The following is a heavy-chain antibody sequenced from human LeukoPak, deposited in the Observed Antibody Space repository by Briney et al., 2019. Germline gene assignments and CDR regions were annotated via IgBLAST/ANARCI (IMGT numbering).Heavy chain of an antibody. CDR1: GYTFTSYG. CDR2: ISAYNGNT. J-gene: IGHJ4*02. D-gene: IGHD3-16*02. V-gene: IGHV1-18*01. CDR3: AREPITFGGVIVNPFDY. Sequence: ASVKVSCKASGYTFTSYGISWVRQAPGQGLEWTGWISAYNGNTNYARKLQGRVTMTTDTSTSTAYMELRSLRSDDTAVYYCAREPITFGGVIVNPFDYWGQGTLVTVSS.